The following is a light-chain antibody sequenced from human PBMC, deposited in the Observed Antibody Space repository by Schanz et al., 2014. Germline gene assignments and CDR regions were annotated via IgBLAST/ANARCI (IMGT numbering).Light chain of an antibody. J-gene: IGKJ2*01. V-gene: IGKV3D-15*01. CDR2: GVS. CDR3: HQYHDWPPHT. Sequence: EIVMTQSPATLSVSPGERATLSCRASQSVSSKLAWYQQKHGQAPRLLIYGVSSRATGIPARFSGGGSGTEFTLTITSPQSEDFAVYYCHQYHDWPPHTFGQGTKLEIK. CDR1: QSVSSK.